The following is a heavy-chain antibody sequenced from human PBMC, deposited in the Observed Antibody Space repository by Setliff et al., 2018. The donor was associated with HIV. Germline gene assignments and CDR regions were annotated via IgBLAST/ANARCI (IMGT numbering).Heavy chain of an antibody. Sequence: HPGGSLRLSCAASGFTFNDYYMSWVRQAPGEGLEWVSAILSTGERTFYADSVKGRFTISRDNSKNTVYLQMNSLRAEDTAEYYCAKELAASGLGYFDSWGRGILVTVSS. D-gene: IGHD3-22*01. CDR3: AKELAASGLGYFDS. J-gene: IGHJ4*02. CDR2: ILSTGERT. CDR1: GFTFNDYY. V-gene: IGHV3-23*01.